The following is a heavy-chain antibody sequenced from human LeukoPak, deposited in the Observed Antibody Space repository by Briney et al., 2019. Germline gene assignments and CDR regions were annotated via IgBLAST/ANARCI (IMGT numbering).Heavy chain of an antibody. Sequence: PGGSLRLSCAASGFTFSSCGMHWVRQAPGKGLEWVAFIRYDGSNKYYADSVKGRFTISRDNAKNSLYLQMNSLRAEDTAVYYCARGTNYDILTGYYDWGQGTLVTVSS. J-gene: IGHJ4*02. CDR3: ARGTNYDILTGYYD. CDR1: GFTFSSCG. D-gene: IGHD3-9*01. CDR2: IRYDGSNK. V-gene: IGHV3-30*02.